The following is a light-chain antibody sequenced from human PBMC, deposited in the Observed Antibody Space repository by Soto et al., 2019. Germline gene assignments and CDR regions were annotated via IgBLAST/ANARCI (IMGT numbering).Light chain of an antibody. CDR2: SAT. CDR1: QTIYQA. Sequence: DIQMTQSPSSLSASVGDRVTITCRASQTIYQALNWYHQKPGKAPRLLISSATALQRGVPSRFSGSGYGAEFTLIISSLLPEDFGTYYSQKSFTSIFTFGPGTKVDV. V-gene: IGKV1-39*01. CDR3: QKSFTSIFT. J-gene: IGKJ3*01.